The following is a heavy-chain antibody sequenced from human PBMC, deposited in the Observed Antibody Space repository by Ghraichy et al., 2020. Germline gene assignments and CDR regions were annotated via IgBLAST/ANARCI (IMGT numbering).Heavy chain of an antibody. Sequence: GSLRLSCAASGFTFSSYSMNWVRQAPGKGLEWVSYISSSSSTIYYADSVKGRFTISRDNAKNSLYLQMNSLRDEDTAVYYCARDLEYYYDSSGYYRFDPWGQGTLVTVSS. CDR3: ARDLEYYYDSSGYYRFDP. V-gene: IGHV3-48*02. J-gene: IGHJ5*02. D-gene: IGHD3-22*01. CDR1: GFTFSSYS. CDR2: ISSSSSTI.